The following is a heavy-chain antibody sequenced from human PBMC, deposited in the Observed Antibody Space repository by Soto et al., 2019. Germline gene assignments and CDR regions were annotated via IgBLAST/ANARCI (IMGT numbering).Heavy chain of an antibody. J-gene: IGHJ6*02. CDR3: ASVETQRYYYGMDV. D-gene: IGHD2-15*01. CDR1: TFSSYA. CDR2: IIPIFGTA. Sequence: TFSSYAISWVRQAPGQGLEWMGGIIPIFGTADYAQKFQGRVTITADESTSTAYMELSSLRSEDTAVYYCASVETQRYYYGMDVWGQGTTVTVSS. V-gene: IGHV1-69*01.